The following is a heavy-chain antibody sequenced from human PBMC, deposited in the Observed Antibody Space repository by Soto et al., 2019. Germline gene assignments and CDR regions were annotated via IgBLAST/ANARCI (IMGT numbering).Heavy chain of an antibody. Sequence: GASVKVSCKASGYTFTSYYMHWVRQAPGQGLEWMGIINPSGGSTSYAQKLQGRVTMTRDTSTSTVYMELSSLRSEDTAVYYCATSRTKTEDFPITVTTLFDYWGQGTLVTVSS. CDR1: GYTFTSYY. V-gene: IGHV1-46*01. CDR2: INPSGGST. CDR3: ATSRTKTEDFPITVTTLFDY. D-gene: IGHD4-17*01. J-gene: IGHJ4*02.